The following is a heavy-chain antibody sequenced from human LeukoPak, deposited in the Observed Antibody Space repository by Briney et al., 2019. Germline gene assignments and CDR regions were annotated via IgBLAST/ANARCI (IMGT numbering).Heavy chain of an antibody. Sequence: PGGSLRLSCAASGFTFSTSYMNWVRQAPGKGLEWVANIKQDGSDKYYVDSVKGRFTISRDTAKNSLYLQMSSLRAEDTAVYYCARGGWYYFDYWGQGTPVTVSS. V-gene: IGHV3-7*01. CDR2: IKQDGSDK. J-gene: IGHJ4*02. CDR3: ARGGWYYFDY. CDR1: GFTFSTSY.